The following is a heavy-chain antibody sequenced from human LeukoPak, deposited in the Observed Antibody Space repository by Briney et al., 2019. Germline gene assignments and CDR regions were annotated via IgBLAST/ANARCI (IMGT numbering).Heavy chain of an antibody. V-gene: IGHV3-23*01. CDR3: AKGGVDDFWFDP. D-gene: IGHD3-10*01. Sequence: GGSLRLSCAASGFTFSSYAMNWVRQAPGKGLEWVSAISGSGGSTYYADSVKGRFTISRDNSKNTLYLQMNSLRAEDTAVYYCAKGGVDDFWFDPWGQGTLVTVSS. J-gene: IGHJ5*02. CDR1: GFTFSSYA. CDR2: ISGSGGST.